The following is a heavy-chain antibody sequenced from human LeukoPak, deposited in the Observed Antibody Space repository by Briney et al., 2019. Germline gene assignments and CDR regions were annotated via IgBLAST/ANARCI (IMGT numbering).Heavy chain of an antibody. CDR1: GFTFSSYA. J-gene: IGHJ4*02. D-gene: IGHD2-2*01. Sequence: GGSLRLSCAASGFTFSSYAMHWVRQAPGKGLEWVAVISYDGSNKYYADSVKGRFTISRDNSKNTLYLQMNSLRAEDTAVYYCARDEGVVPAAHADYWGQGTLVTVSS. CDR3: ARDEGVVPAAHADY. CDR2: ISYDGSNK. V-gene: IGHV3-30*04.